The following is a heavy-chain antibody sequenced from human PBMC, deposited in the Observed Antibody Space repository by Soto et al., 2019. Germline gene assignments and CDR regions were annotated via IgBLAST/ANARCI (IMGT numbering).Heavy chain of an antibody. D-gene: IGHD6-19*01. V-gene: IGHV2-5*02. CDR1: GFSLSTSEVG. Sequence: SGPTLVNPTQTLTLTCTFSGFSLSTSEVGVGWIRQPPGKALQWLALIYWDDDKRYSPSLKSRLTITKDTSKNQVVLTMTNMDPVDTSTYYCAHAPGIAVTTNWFDPWGQGILVTVSS. CDR3: AHAPGIAVTTNWFDP. CDR2: IYWDDDK. J-gene: IGHJ5*02.